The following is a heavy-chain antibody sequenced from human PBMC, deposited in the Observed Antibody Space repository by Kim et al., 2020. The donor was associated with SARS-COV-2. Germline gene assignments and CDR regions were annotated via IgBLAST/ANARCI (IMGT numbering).Heavy chain of an antibody. V-gene: IGHV3-23*01. Sequence: SLKGRFTVSRDNSKNTLFLQMHSLRAEDTAVYYCAKSLTTGWYYFDFWGQGTLVTVSS. J-gene: IGHJ4*02. D-gene: IGHD6-19*01. CDR3: AKSLTTGWYYFDF.